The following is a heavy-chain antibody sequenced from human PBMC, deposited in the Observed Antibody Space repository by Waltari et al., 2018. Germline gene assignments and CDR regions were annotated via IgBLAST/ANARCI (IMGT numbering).Heavy chain of an antibody. CDR3: ATPRGYGSGSYYNFDY. V-gene: IGHV4-31*09. J-gene: IGHJ4*02. CDR2: IYHSGST. Sequence: QVQLQESGPGLVKPSQTLSLTCTVSGGSISSGGYYWSWIRQHPGKGLEWIGYIYHSGSTYYNPSLKSRVTISVDRSKNQFSRKLSSVTAADTAVYYCATPRGYGSGSYYNFDYWGQGTLVTVSS. D-gene: IGHD3-10*01. CDR1: GGSISSGGYY.